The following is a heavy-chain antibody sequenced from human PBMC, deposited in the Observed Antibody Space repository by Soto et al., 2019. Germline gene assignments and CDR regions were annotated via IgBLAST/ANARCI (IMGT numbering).Heavy chain of an antibody. CDR2: IYYSGST. J-gene: IGHJ4*02. Sequence: SETLSLTCTVSGGSISSYYWSWIRQPPGKGLEWIGYIYYSGSTNYNPSLKSRVTISVDTSKNQFSLKLSSVTAADTAVYYCARQVPGPDGYRNYYDYWSQGNLVTVSS. D-gene: IGHD3-10*01. V-gene: IGHV4-59*08. CDR1: GGSISSYY. CDR3: ARQVPGPDGYRNYYDY.